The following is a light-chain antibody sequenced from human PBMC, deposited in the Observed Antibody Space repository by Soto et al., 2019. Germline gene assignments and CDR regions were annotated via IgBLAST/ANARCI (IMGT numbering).Light chain of an antibody. CDR3: QQYKDWPPIT. Sequence: EVVMTQSPATLSVSPGERVTLSCRASQSLSSNLAWFQQKPGQAPRLLIYGAVTRAAGIPARFSGSESGTEFTLTISSLQSEDFAVYYCQQYKDWPPITFGQGTRLDI. CDR2: GAV. V-gene: IGKV3-15*01. CDR1: QSLSSN. J-gene: IGKJ5*01.